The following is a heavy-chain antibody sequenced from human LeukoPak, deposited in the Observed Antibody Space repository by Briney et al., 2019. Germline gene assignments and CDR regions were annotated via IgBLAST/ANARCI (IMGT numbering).Heavy chain of an antibody. CDR1: GYTFTSYG. CDR2: ISAYNGNT. CDR3: ASSRGGILRFLEWSPFDY. Sequence: ASVKVSCKASGYTFTSYGISWVRQAPGQGLEWMGWISAYNGNTNYAQKLQGRVTMTTDTSTSTAYMELRSLRSDDTAVYYCASSRGGILRFLEWSPFDYWGQGTLVTVSS. J-gene: IGHJ4*02. V-gene: IGHV1-18*01. D-gene: IGHD3-3*01.